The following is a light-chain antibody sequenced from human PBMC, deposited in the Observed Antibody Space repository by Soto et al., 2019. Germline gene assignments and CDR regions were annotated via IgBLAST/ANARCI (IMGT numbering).Light chain of an antibody. CDR3: QQSSSTPLT. CDR1: QSISSY. Sequence: IQMTQSPSSLSASVGDRSTITCLASQSISSYLNWYQQKPGKAPKLLIYGASKLQSGVTSRFSASGSGTDFTLTIASLQAEDFATYYCQQSSSTPLTFGEGTKVDIK. J-gene: IGKJ4*01. CDR2: GAS. V-gene: IGKV1-39*01.